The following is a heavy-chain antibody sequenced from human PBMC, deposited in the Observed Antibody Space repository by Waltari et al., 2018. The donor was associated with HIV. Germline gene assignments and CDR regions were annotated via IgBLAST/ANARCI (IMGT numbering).Heavy chain of an antibody. J-gene: IGHJ6*02. Sequence: VQLRPWGAGLLKPSEPLSLTCAVYGGSFRGSYWSWIRHPQGTGLEWIGEINHSGRTNYNPSLKSRVTISVDTSKNQFSLKLTSVTAADTAVFYCARARLVSRGQYCSTTSCLPHYYYYYGMDVWGQGTTVTVSS. CDR3: ARARLVSRGQYCSTTSCLPHYYYYYGMDV. CDR1: GGSFRGSY. V-gene: IGHV4-34*01. CDR2: INHSGRT. D-gene: IGHD2-2*01.